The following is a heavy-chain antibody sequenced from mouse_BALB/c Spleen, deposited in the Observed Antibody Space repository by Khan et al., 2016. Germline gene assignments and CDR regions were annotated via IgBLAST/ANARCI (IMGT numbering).Heavy chain of an antibody. Sequence: QVQLQQSGTELPRPGASVKLSCKASGYTFTDYYLHWVMQRTGQGLEWIGEIFPGSGSTYYNEKFKGKASLTADTSSSTAYMQLSSLTSEDSAVYFWARSYYGYFARDYWGHGASVTVSS. J-gene: IGHJ4*01. CDR1: GYTFTDYY. D-gene: IGHD1-2*01. CDR3: ARSYYGYFARDY. CDR2: IFPGSGST. V-gene: IGHV1-77*01.